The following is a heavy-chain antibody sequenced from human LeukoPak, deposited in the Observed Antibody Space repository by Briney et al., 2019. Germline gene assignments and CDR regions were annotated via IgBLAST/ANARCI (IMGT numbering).Heavy chain of an antibody. CDR2: IYYSGST. D-gene: IGHD7-27*01. CDR3: ARKRGISPENSYNWFDP. CDR1: GGSISSSSYY. Sequence: PSETLSLTCTVSGGSISSSSYYWGWIRQPPGKGLEWIGSIYYSGSTYYNPSLKSRVTISVDTSKNQFSLKLSSVTAADTAVYYCARKRGISPENSYNWFDPWGQGTLVTVSS. V-gene: IGHV4-39*07. J-gene: IGHJ5*02.